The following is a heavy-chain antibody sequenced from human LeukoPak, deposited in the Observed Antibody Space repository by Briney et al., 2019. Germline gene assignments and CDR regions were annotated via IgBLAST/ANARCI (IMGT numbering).Heavy chain of an antibody. Sequence: GGSLRLSCTASGFTVSGNYMNWVRQAPGKGLEWVSVVYTDGNIYYADSVKGRFTISRDNAKNSLSLQMNSLRAEDTAVYYCARGRIAVAGTYIPSNWGPQLYYMDVWGKGTTVTVSS. CDR3: ARGRIAVAGTYIPSNWGPQLYYMDV. CDR1: GFTVSGNY. CDR2: VYTDGNI. D-gene: IGHD6-19*01. J-gene: IGHJ6*03. V-gene: IGHV3-53*01.